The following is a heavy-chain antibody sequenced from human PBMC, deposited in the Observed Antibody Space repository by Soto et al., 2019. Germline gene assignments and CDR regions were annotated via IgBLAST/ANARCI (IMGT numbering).Heavy chain of an antibody. V-gene: IGHV5-51*01. CDR2: IHPGDSDT. D-gene: IGHD6-6*01. J-gene: IGHJ3*02. CDR3: ARPSDAGRRLAFDI. CDR1: GYSFTNYW. Sequence: PGESLKISCQGSGYSFTNYWVGWVRQIPGRGLEWMGIIHPGDSDTRYSPIFQGQVTISADKSISTAYLQWSRLKASDTAIYYCARPSDAGRRLAFDIWGPGTMVTVSS.